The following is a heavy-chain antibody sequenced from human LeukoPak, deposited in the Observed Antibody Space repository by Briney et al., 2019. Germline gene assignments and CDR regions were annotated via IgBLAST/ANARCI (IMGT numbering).Heavy chain of an antibody. V-gene: IGHV3-48*03. CDR1: GFTFSSYE. CDR2: ISCSGSTI. D-gene: IGHD3-10*02. J-gene: IGHJ6*04. CDR3: AELGITMGGGV. Sequence: PGGSLRLSCAASGFTFSSYEMNWVRQAPGKGLEWVSYISCSGSTIYYADPVKGRFTISRDNAKNSLYLQMNSLRAEDTAVYYCAELGITMGGGVWGKGTTVTISS.